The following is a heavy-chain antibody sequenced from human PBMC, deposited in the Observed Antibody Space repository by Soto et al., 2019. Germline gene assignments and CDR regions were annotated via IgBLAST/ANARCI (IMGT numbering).Heavy chain of an antibody. CDR1: GLTFIDSA. CDR3: AADATAWQQMVPSDY. D-gene: IGHD2-8*01. J-gene: IGHJ4*02. Sequence: GASVKVSCKASGLTFIDSAVQWVRQTRGHRLEWIGWIAVGSGYTNYAQRFQDRVTLTRDMSTATTYMELSRLTSEDTAIYYCAADATAWQQMVPSDYWGQGTLVTVSS. CDR2: IAVGSGYT. V-gene: IGHV1-58*01.